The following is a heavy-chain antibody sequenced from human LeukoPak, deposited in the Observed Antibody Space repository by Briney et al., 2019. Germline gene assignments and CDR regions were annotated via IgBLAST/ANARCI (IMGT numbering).Heavy chain of an antibody. D-gene: IGHD6-13*01. CDR3: AKAGYSASWHDY. J-gene: IGHJ4*02. CDR1: RFTFSTYS. Sequence: GGSLRLSCAASRFTFSTYSMNWVRQATGKGLEWVSYISTSSSTIYYADSVKGRFTISRDNAKNSLYLQMHSLRAEDTAVYYCAKAGYSASWHDYWGQGTLVTVSS. V-gene: IGHV3-48*01. CDR2: ISTSSSTI.